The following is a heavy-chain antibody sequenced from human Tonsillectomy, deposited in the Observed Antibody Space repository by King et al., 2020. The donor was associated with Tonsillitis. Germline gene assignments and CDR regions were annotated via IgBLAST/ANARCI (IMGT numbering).Heavy chain of an antibody. J-gene: IGHJ3*02. D-gene: IGHD6-13*01. CDR3: AKDGPEMNSWSSGAFDI. CDR1: GFTFSSYG. Sequence: VQLVESGGGVVQPGGSLRLSCVASGFTFSSYGMHWVRPAPGKGLEWVAFIRYDGNNRYYADSVKGRFTISRDNSKNTLYLQMNSLKAEDTAVYYCAKDGPEMNSWSSGAFDIWGQGTMVTVSS. CDR2: IRYDGNNR. V-gene: IGHV3-30*02.